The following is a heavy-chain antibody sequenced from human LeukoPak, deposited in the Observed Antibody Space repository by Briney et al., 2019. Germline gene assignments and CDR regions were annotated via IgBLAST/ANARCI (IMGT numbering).Heavy chain of an antibody. Sequence: SETLSLTCTVSGGSMSSYYWNWIRQSPGKGLEWIGYIYSSGSTNYDPSLRSRVTISVDTSKNQFSLKLSSVTAADTAVYYCARRWGGATSGFDYWGQGTLVTVSS. CDR2: IYSSGST. J-gene: IGHJ4*02. D-gene: IGHD1-26*01. V-gene: IGHV4-59*08. CDR1: GGSMSSYY. CDR3: ARRWGGATSGFDY.